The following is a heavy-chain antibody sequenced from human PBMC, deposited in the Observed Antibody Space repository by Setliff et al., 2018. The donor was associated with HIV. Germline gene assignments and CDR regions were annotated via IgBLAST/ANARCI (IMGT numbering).Heavy chain of an antibody. J-gene: IGHJ4*02. CDR1: GGSISSSSYY. CDR3: ARDNEQMAVPGAVFDY. V-gene: IGHV4-39*07. CDR2: LYYSGST. D-gene: IGHD6-19*01. Sequence: SETLSLTCTVSGGSISSSSYYWGWIRQPPGKGLEWIGSLYYSGSTYYNPSLKSRVTISVDTSKNQFSLKLDSVTAADTAVYYCARDNEQMAVPGAVFDYWGQGTLVTSPQ.